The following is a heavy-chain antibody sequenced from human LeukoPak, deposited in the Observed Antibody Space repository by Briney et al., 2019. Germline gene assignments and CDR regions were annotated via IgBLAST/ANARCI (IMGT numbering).Heavy chain of an antibody. CDR2: INSDGSST. Sequence: GGSLRLSCAASGFTFSSYWMHWVRQAPGKGLVWVSRINSDGSSTRYADSVRGRFTISRDNAKNTLYLQMNSLRAEDTAVYYCVRGVGGDSRFDPWGQGTLVTVSS. V-gene: IGHV3-74*01. D-gene: IGHD1-26*01. J-gene: IGHJ5*02. CDR3: VRGVGGDSRFDP. CDR1: GFTFSSYW.